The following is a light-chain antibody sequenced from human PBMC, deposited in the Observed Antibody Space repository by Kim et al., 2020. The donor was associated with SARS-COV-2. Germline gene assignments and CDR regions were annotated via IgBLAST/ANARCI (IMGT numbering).Light chain of an antibody. CDR2: DAS. V-gene: IGKV3-11*01. J-gene: IGKJ1*01. CDR1: QSVSSN. Sequence: PATLSLSPGERATLSCRASQSVSSNLAWYQQKPGQAPRLLIYDASNRATGIPVRFSGSGSGTDFTLTISNLEPEDFAVYFCQHRQTFGQGTRVEI. CDR3: QHRQT.